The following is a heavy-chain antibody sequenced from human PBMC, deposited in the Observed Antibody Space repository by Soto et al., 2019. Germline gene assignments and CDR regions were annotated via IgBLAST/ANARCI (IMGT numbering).Heavy chain of an antibody. Sequence: VGSLRLSCAASGFTVSSNYMSWVRQAPGKGLEWVSVIYSGGSTYYADSVKGRFTISRDNSKNTLYLQMNSLRAEDTAVYYCARDRAGYSAGGAYGMDVWGQGTTVTVSS. V-gene: IGHV3-53*01. CDR3: ARDRAGYSAGGAYGMDV. CDR2: IYSGGST. J-gene: IGHJ6*02. CDR1: GFTVSSNY. D-gene: IGHD5-18*01.